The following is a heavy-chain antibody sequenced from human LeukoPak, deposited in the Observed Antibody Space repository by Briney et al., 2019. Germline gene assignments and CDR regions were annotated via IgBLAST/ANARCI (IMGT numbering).Heavy chain of an antibody. CDR3: AGDLLRCCSCSPHMDG. J-gene: IGHJ6*03. CDR1: GFTFDDYG. D-gene: IGHD2-15*01. Sequence: GGSLRLSCAASGFTFDDYGMSWVRQAPGKGLEWVSGINWNGGSTGYADSVKGRFTISRDNAKNSLYLQMNSLRAEDTALCYCAGDLLRCCSCSPHMDGLGKGTTVTVSS. CDR2: INWNGGST. V-gene: IGHV3-20*04.